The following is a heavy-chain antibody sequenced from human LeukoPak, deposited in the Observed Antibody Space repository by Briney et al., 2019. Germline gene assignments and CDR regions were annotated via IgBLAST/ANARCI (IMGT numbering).Heavy chain of an antibody. CDR3: ATRGPYGGYDGDFDY. CDR1: GYTFTSYG. V-gene: IGHV1-18*01. CDR2: ISAYNGNT. J-gene: IGHJ4*02. D-gene: IGHD5-12*01. Sequence: GASVKVSCKASGYTFTSYGISWVRQAPGQGLEWMGWISAYNGNTNYAQKLQGGVTMATDTSTSTAYMELRSLRSDDTAVYYCATRGPYGGYDGDFDYWGQRTLVTASS.